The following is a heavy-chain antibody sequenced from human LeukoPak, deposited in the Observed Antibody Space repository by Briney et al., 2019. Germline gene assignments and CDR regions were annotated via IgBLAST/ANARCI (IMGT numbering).Heavy chain of an antibody. CDR2: IYHSGST. Sequence: SETLSLTCTVSGGSISSDNYYWGWIRQPPGKGLEWIGSIYHSGSTYYNPSLKSQVTISVDTSKNQFSLKLTSVTAADTAVYYCARGYSSSWYLNWFDPWGQGTLVTVSS. D-gene: IGHD6-13*01. CDR3: ARGYSSSWYLNWFDP. V-gene: IGHV4-39*07. J-gene: IGHJ5*02. CDR1: GGSISSDNYY.